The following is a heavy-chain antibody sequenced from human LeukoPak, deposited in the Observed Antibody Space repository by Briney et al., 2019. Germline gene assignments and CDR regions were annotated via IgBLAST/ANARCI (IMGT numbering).Heavy chain of an antibody. J-gene: IGHJ4*02. CDR1: GYTFTIYD. CDR3: ARDYCGGDCFPDY. D-gene: IGHD2-21*02. CDR2: MNPNSGNT. V-gene: IGHV1-8*01. Sequence: GASVKVSCKASGYTFTIYDINWVRQATGQGLEWMGWMNPNSGNTGYAQKFQGRVTMTRDTSISTAYMELSRLRSDDTAVYYCARDYCGGDCFPDYWGQGTLVTVSS.